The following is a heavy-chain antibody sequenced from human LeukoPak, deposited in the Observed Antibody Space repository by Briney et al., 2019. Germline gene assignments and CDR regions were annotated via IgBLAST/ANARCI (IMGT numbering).Heavy chain of an antibody. CDR2: INTNTGNP. Sequence: ASVKVSCKASGYTFTSYAMNWVRQAPGQGLEWMGWINTNTGNPTYAQGFTGRFVFSLDTSVSTAYLQISSLKAEDTAVYYCAREADYGDHDAFDIWGQGTMVTVSS. V-gene: IGHV7-4-1*02. CDR3: AREADYGDHDAFDI. D-gene: IGHD4-17*01. CDR1: GYTFTSYA. J-gene: IGHJ3*02.